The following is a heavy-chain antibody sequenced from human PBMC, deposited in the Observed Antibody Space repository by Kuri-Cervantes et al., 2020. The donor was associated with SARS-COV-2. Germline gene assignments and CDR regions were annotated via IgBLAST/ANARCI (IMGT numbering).Heavy chain of an antibody. J-gene: IGHJ4*02. CDR3: ARAVSGGNSHYDF. CDR1: GFTFSDYS. V-gene: IGHV3-74*01. Sequence: GESLKISCAVSGFTFSDYSMHWVRQGPGRGLVWVSRIKSDGSSTSYADSVEGRFTISRDNAKNTLYLQMNSLRAEDTAAYYCARAVSGGNSHYDFWGQGALVTVSS. CDR2: IKSDGSST. D-gene: IGHD4-23*01.